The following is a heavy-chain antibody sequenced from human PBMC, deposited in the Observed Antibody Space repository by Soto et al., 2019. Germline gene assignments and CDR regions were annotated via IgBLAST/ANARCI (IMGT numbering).Heavy chain of an antibody. CDR2: IKSAAYGGAI. CDR3: TTTKGPLEPPTNEF. D-gene: IGHD2-8*01. V-gene: IGHV3-15*01. J-gene: IGHJ4*02. CDR1: GFTFSNAW. Sequence: GGCRRRSGSPAGFTFSNAWMSWVRRSPGNGREWVGRIKSAAYGGAIDYAAPVKGRFTISRDDSKNTLFLQMHNLRAEDTAVYPCTTTKGPLEPPTNEFWSQGTPVTVSS.